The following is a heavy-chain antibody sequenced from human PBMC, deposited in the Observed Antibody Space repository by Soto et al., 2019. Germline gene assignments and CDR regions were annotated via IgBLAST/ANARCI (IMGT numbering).Heavy chain of an antibody. V-gene: IGHV4-59*01. CDR3: ARFSGVSDGYNRFDY. J-gene: IGHJ4*02. CDR2: IYYSGST. Sequence: QVQLQESGPGLVKPSETLSLTCTVSGGSISSYYWSWIRQPPGKGLEWIGYIYYSGSTNYNPSLNSRVTISVDTSKNQFSLKLSSVTAADTAVYYCARFSGVSDGYNRFDYWGQGTLVTVSS. D-gene: IGHD5-12*01. CDR1: GGSISSYY.